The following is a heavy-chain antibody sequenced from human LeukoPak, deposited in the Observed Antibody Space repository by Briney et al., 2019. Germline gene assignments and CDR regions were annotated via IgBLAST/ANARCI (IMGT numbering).Heavy chain of an antibody. CDR3: ARHSDPYYFDY. J-gene: IGHJ4*02. Sequence: PSETLSLTCTVSGGSISSHYWSWIRQPPGKGLEWIGYMYYSGSTTYNPSLKTRVTISVDTSKNQFSLKLSSVTAADTAVYYCARHSDPYYFDYWGQGTLVTVSS. D-gene: IGHD1-26*01. CDR2: MYYSGST. CDR1: GGSISSHY. V-gene: IGHV4-59*08.